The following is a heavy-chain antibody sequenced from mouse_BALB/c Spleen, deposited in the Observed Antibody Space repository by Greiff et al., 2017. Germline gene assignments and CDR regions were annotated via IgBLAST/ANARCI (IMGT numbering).Heavy chain of an antibody. CDR2: IWGGGST. CDR3: ARRGDYDEEGFAY. Sequence: VMLVESGPGLVAPSQSLSITCTVSGFSLSRYSVHWVRQPPGKGLEWLGMIWGGGSTDYNSALKSRLSISKDNSKSQVFLKMNSLQTDDTAMYYCARRGDYDEEGFAYWGQGTLVTVSA. V-gene: IGHV2-6-4*01. D-gene: IGHD2-4*01. J-gene: IGHJ3*01. CDR1: GFSLSRYS.